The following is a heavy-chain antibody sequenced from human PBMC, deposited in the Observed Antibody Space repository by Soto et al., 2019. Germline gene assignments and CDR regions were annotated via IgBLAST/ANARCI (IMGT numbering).Heavy chain of an antibody. CDR2: ISRTGTRT. CDR1: GFTFSNYD. J-gene: IGHJ4*02. D-gene: IGHD1-26*01. V-gene: IGHV3-23*01. CDR3: ARGESGSYYGF. Sequence: GGSLRLSCAASGFTFSNYDMSWVRQAPGKGLEWVSTISRTGTRTHYADSVKGRLTISSDYSKNTLLLQMHSLRAEDTAVYFCARGESGSYYGFWGQGALVTVSS.